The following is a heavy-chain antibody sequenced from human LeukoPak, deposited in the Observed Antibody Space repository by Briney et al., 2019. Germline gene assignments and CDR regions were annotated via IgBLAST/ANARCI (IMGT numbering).Heavy chain of an antibody. Sequence: GGSLRLSCAASGFTFSSYAMSWVRQAPGKGLEWVSAISGSGGSTYYADSVKGRFTISRDNSKNTLYLQMNSLRAEDTAVYYCARDVPIVVVPAAHRVPRYNWFDPWGQGTLVTVSS. J-gene: IGHJ5*02. D-gene: IGHD2-2*01. CDR3: ARDVPIVVVPAAHRVPRYNWFDP. CDR1: GFTFSSYA. CDR2: ISGSGGST. V-gene: IGHV3-23*01.